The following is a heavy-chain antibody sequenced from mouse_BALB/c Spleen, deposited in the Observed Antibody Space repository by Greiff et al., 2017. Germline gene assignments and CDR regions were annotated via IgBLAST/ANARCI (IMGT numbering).Heavy chain of an antibody. J-gene: IGHJ4*01. CDR3: ARGGKGVNYAMDY. Sequence: QVQLQQPGAELVKPGASVKLSCKASGYTFTSYWMHWVKQRPGQGLEWIGEINPSNGRTNYNEKFKSKATLTVDKSSSTAYMQLSSLTSEDSAVYYCARGGKGVNYAMDYWGQGTSVTVSS. CDR1: GYTFTSYW. D-gene: IGHD2-1*01. CDR2: INPSNGRT. V-gene: IGHV1S81*02.